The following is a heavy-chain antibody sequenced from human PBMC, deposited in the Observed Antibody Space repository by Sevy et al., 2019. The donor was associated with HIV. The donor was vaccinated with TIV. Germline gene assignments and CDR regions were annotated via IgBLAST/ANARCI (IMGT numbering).Heavy chain of an antibody. CDR3: ASEPPYYDILSGYSYGMDV. CDR1: GGSISNFY. V-gene: IGHV4-59*01. Sequence: SETLSLTCTVSGGSISNFYWSWIRQPPGKGLEWIGNIYYSASTNYNPSHKSRVTISVETSKNQLSLRLNSVTAADTAVYYCASEPPYYDILSGYSYGMDVWGQGTTVTVSS. CDR2: IYYSAST. J-gene: IGHJ6*02. D-gene: IGHD3-9*01.